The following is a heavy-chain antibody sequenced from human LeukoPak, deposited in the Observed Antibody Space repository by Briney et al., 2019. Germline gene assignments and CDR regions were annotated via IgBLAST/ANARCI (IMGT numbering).Heavy chain of an antibody. Sequence: PGGSLRLSCAASGFTFGSYSMHWVRQAPGKGLEWASYISSTSSTIYYADSVKGRFTISRDNAKDSVYLQMNSLRAEDTAVYYCARGVGTSSSLAYWGPGTLVTVSS. D-gene: IGHD1-26*01. J-gene: IGHJ4*02. CDR2: ISSTSSTI. CDR1: GFTFGSYS. V-gene: IGHV3-48*04. CDR3: ARGVGTSSSLAY.